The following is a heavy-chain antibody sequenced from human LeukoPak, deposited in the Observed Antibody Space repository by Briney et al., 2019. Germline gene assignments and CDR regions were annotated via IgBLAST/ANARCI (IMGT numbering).Heavy chain of an antibody. J-gene: IGHJ3*02. D-gene: IGHD3-9*01. CDR2: IYYSGST. V-gene: IGHV4-59*01. Sequence: PSETLSLTCTVSGGSISSYYWSWIRHPPGKGLEWIGYIYYSGSTNYNPSLKSRVTISVDTSKNQFSLKLSSVTAADTAVYYCARLDDILTGSSEGAFDIWGQGTMVTVSS. CDR1: GGSISSYY. CDR3: ARLDDILTGSSEGAFDI.